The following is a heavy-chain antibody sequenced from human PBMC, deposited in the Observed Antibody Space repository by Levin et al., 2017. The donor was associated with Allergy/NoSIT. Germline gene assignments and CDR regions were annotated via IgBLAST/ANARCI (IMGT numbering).Heavy chain of an antibody. Sequence: GGSLRLSCAASGFTFSRYGMHWVRQAPGKGLEWVAIIWYDGSNKYYADSVKGRFTISRDNSKNTLYLQMNSLRAEDTAMYYCTTNHGDFWGQGTLVTVSS. CDR3: TTNHGDF. D-gene: IGHD1-14*01. CDR2: IWYDGSNK. V-gene: IGHV3-33*01. J-gene: IGHJ4*02. CDR1: GFTFSRYG.